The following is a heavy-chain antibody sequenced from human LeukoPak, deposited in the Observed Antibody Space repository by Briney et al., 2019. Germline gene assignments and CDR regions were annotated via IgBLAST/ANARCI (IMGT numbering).Heavy chain of an antibody. CDR3: ARDDALVGGFDY. CDR2: FDPEDGET. Sequence: ASVKVSCKVSGDTLTEFAMHWVRQAPGKGLEWMGGFDPEDGETIYAQKFQGRVIMSEDTSTDTAYMELSSLRSEDTAVYYCARDDALVGGFDYWGQGTLVTVSS. J-gene: IGHJ4*02. D-gene: IGHD1-26*01. CDR1: GDTLTEFA. V-gene: IGHV1-24*01.